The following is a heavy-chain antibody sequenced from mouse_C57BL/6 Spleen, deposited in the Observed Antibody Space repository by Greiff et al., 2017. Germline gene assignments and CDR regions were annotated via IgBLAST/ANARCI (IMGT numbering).Heavy chain of an antibody. Sequence: EVMLVESGGGLVKPGGSLKLSCAASGFTFSSYAMSWVRQTPEKRLEWVATISDGGSYTYYPDNVKGRFTISRDNAKNNLYLQMSHLKSEDTAMYYCARDLTTVDAMDYWGQGTSVTVSS. CDR2: ISDGGSYT. V-gene: IGHV5-4*01. J-gene: IGHJ4*01. D-gene: IGHD1-1*01. CDR1: GFTFSSYA. CDR3: ARDLTTVDAMDY.